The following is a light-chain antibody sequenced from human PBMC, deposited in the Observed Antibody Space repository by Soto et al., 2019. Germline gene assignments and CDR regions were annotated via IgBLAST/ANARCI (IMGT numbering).Light chain of an antibody. Sequence: DIQMTQSPSILSASVGDRVTITCRASQSISTWLAWYQQKPGNAPKLLIYKASTLESGVTSRFNGSGSGTEFTLTISSLHPHDFATYYFQQYISYTSWTFCQGTKVDIK. CDR3: QQYISYTSWT. CDR2: KAS. V-gene: IGKV1-5*03. J-gene: IGKJ1*01. CDR1: QSISTW.